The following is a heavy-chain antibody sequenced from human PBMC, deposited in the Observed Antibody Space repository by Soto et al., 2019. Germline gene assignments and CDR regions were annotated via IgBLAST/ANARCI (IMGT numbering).Heavy chain of an antibody. J-gene: IGHJ6*02. CDR2: ISGSGGST. CDR3: AKDFWIYVRYYGMDV. V-gene: IGHV3-23*01. Sequence: GGSLRLSCAASGFTFSSYAMSWVRQAPGKGLEWVSAISGSGGSTYYADSVKGRFTISRDNSKNTLYLQMNSLRAEDTAVYYCAKDFWIYVRYYGMDVWGQGTTVTVSS. CDR1: GFTFSSYA. D-gene: IGHD3-3*01.